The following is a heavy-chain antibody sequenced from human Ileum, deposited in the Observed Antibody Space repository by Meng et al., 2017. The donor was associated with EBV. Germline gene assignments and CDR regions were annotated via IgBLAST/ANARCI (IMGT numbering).Heavy chain of an antibody. CDR2: IYYSGST. D-gene: IGHD3-10*01. J-gene: IGHJ4*02. Sequence: QVQLLGSGPGLVKPSGTLSLPCAVSGGSISSSNWWNWVRQPPGKGLEWIGEIYYSGSTIYNPSLKSRVTISVDKSKNLFSLKLSSVTAADTAVYYCARGYGSGRDYFDYWGQGTLVTVSS. CDR1: GGSISSSNW. CDR3: ARGYGSGRDYFDY. V-gene: IGHV4-4*02.